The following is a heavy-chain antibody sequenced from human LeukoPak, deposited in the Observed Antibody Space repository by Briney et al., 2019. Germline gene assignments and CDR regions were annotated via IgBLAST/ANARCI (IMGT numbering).Heavy chain of an antibody. CDR2: IYYSGTT. V-gene: IGHV4-59*01. CDR1: GGSISGYY. D-gene: IGHD2-21*02. Sequence: SETLSLTCTVSGGSISGYYWSWIRQPPGKGLEWIGYIYYSGTTNYNPSLKSRVTISVDTSKNQFSLKLSSVTAADTAVYYCAREPAGDHLSWFDPWGQGTLVIVSS. J-gene: IGHJ5*02. CDR3: AREPAGDHLSWFDP.